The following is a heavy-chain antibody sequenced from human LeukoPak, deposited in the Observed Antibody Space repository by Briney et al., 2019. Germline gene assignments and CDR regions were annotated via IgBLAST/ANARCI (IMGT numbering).Heavy chain of an antibody. CDR2: ISWNGGSI. Sequence: GGSLRLSCVATGFNFSDYAMHWVRQVPGTGLERVSGISWNGGSIAYADSVKGRFTISRDNAKHSLHLEMSSLRAEDTALYYCAKDLGYRKYYFYYGMDVWGQGTTVTVSS. V-gene: IGHV3-9*01. CDR3: AKDLGYRKYYFYYGMDV. J-gene: IGHJ6*02. D-gene: IGHD1-14*01. CDR1: GFNFSDYA.